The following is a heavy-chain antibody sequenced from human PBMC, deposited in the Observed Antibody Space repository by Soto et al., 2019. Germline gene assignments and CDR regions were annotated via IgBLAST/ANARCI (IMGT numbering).Heavy chain of an antibody. CDR3: ARDRGLRYFDWLSRGYFDY. Sequence: QVQLVESGGGVVQPGRSLRLSCAASGFTFSSYGMHWVHQAPGKGLEWVAVIWYDGSNKYYADSVKGRFTISRDNSKNTLYLQMNSLRAEDTAVYYCARDRGLRYFDWLSRGYFDYWGQGTLVTVSS. D-gene: IGHD3-9*01. J-gene: IGHJ4*02. CDR2: IWYDGSNK. V-gene: IGHV3-33*01. CDR1: GFTFSSYG.